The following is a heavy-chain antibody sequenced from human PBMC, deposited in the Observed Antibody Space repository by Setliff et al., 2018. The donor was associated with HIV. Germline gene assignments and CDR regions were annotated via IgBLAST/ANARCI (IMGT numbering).Heavy chain of an antibody. CDR2: LIPIVDIT. D-gene: IGHD2-8*01. V-gene: IGHV1-69*10. J-gene: IGHJ3*02. CDR1: GYTFTSYA. CDR3: AKGPNFEDAFDI. Sequence: ASVKVSCKASGYTFTSYAMNWVRQAPGQGLEWMGGLIPIVDITKSTRKFRDRVTFTADESTKTAQMELSGLTFEDTAVYYCAKGPNFEDAFDIWGQGTVVTVSS.